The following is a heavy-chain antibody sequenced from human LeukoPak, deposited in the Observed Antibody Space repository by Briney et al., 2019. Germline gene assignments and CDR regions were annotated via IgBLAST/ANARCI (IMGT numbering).Heavy chain of an antibody. V-gene: IGHV3-23*01. Sequence: GGSLRLSCAASGFTFSSYAMSWVRQAPGKGLEWVSAISGSGGSTYYADSVKGRFTISRDNSKNTLYLQMNSLRAEDTAVYYCAKDRPDIVVVVAATPYDAFHIWGQGTMVTVSS. CDR1: GFTFSSYA. CDR3: AKDRPDIVVVVAATPYDAFHI. D-gene: IGHD2-15*01. J-gene: IGHJ3*02. CDR2: ISGSGGST.